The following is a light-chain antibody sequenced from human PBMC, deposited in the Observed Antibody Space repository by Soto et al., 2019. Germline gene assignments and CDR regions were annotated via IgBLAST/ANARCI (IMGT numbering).Light chain of an antibody. Sequence: QSALTQPRSVSGSPGQSVTISCTGTSGDVGAYNSVSWYQQHPGKAPQLMIYGVSRRPSGVPDRFSGSKSGNTASLTISGLQADYEGDYYCSSYAGYYNLLFGGGTKLTVL. CDR2: GVS. V-gene: IGLV2-11*01. CDR3: SSYAGYYNLL. CDR1: SGDVGAYNS. J-gene: IGLJ2*01.